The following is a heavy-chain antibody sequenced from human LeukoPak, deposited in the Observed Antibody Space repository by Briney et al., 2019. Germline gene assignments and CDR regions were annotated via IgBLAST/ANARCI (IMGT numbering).Heavy chain of an antibody. CDR3: ARSYCSSTSCYIYWFGP. CDR2: INHSGST. V-gene: IGHV4-34*01. CDR1: GGSFSGYY. Sequence: SETLSLTCAVYGGSFSGYYWSWVRQPPGKGLEWIGEINHSGSTNYNPTRKSRVTISVYTSKNQFSLKLSSVTAADTAVCYCARSYCSSTSCYIYWFGPWGQGTLVTVSS. D-gene: IGHD2-2*02. J-gene: IGHJ5*02.